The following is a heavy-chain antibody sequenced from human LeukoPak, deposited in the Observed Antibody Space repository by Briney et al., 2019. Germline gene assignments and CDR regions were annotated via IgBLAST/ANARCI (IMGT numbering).Heavy chain of an antibody. V-gene: IGHV1-18*04. CDR2: IIAFHGNT. D-gene: IGHD3-10*01. J-gene: IGHJ4*02. CDR3: ARGDLIGSLGWFGELFPFDY. Sequence: LRPSVKVSCQASASTFTTSGISWVRQAPGQGLEWMGSIIAFHGNTNYAQELQGRVTMTTDTSTSTAYMELWSLRSDDTAVYYCARGDLIGSLGWFGELFPFDYWGQGTLVTVSS. CDR1: ASTFTTSG.